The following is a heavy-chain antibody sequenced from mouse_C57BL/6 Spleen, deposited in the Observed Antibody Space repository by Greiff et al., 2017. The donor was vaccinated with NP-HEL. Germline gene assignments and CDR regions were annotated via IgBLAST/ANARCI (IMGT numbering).Heavy chain of an antibody. CDR3: ARHYGSSYAWFAY. V-gene: IGHV1-64*01. Sequence: QVQLQQPGAELVKPGASVKLSCKASGYTFTSYWMHWVKQRPGQGLEWIGMIHPNSGSTNYNEKFKSKATLTVDKSSSTAYMQLSSLTSEDSAVYYCARHYGSSYAWFAYWGQGTLVTVSA. CDR2: IHPNSGST. CDR1: GYTFTSYW. D-gene: IGHD1-1*01. J-gene: IGHJ3*01.